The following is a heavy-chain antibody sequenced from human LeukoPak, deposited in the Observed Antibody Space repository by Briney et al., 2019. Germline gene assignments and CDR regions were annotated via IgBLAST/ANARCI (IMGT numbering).Heavy chain of an antibody. CDR2: IYYSGST. CDR3: AKGFRAFDI. D-gene: IGHD3-3*01. J-gene: IGHJ3*02. V-gene: IGHV4-59*01. Sequence: SETLSLTCTVSGGSISGYYWSWLRQPPGKGLEWIGYIYYSGSTNYNPSLKSRVTISVDTSKNQFSLKLSSVTAADTAVYYCAKGFRAFDIWGQGTMVTVSS. CDR1: GGSISGYY.